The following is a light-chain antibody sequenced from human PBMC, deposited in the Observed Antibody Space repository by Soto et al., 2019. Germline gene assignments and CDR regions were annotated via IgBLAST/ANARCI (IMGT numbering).Light chain of an antibody. V-gene: IGKV3-20*01. CDR2: GAT. J-gene: IGKJ1*01. Sequence: EIVLTQSPGTLSLSPGERATLSCRASQSVSRSYLAWYQQKPGQAPRLLIYGATSRVTGIPDRFSGSGSGTDFTLTINRLEPEDFAVYYCQQYGTSSSWTFGQGTKVEI. CDR3: QQYGTSSSWT. CDR1: QSVSRSY.